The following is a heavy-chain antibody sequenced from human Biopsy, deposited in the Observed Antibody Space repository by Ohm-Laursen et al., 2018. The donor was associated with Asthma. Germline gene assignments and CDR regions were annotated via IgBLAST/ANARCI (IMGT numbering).Heavy chain of an antibody. CDR2: VYWTGST. V-gene: IGHV4-59*01. CDR1: GGSISTYY. CDR3: VRAVRNEQWLAPFDY. D-gene: IGHD6-19*01. J-gene: IGHJ4*02. Sequence: GTLSLTCTVSGGSISTYYWSWIRQSPEKGLEWMGYVYWTGSTNYNPSLKSRVTMSVDTSKNRMFLELTSVTAADTAIYHCVRAVRNEQWLAPFDYWGQGKPVTVSS.